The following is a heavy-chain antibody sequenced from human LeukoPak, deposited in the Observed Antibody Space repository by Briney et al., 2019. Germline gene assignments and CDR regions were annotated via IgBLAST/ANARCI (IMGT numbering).Heavy chain of an antibody. D-gene: IGHD3-22*01. V-gene: IGHV3-30*18. CDR1: GLTFSSYG. CDR3: AKDLGYYDSSGIYYYYGMDV. CDR2: ISYDGSNK. Sequence: GRSLRPSCAASGLTFSSYGMQWVRQAPGKGLEWVAVISYDGSNKYYADSVKGRFTISRDNSKNTLYLQMNSLRAEDTAVYYCAKDLGYYDSSGIYYYYGMDVWGQGTTVTVSS. J-gene: IGHJ6*02.